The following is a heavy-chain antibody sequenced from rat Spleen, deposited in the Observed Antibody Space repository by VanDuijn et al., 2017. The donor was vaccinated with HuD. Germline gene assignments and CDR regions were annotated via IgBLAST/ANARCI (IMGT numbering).Heavy chain of an antibody. J-gene: IGHJ2*01. CDR3: TRENWVFDY. Sequence: EVQLVESGGGLVQPGRSLKLSCAASGFTFSDYYMAWVRQAPTKGLEWVASISYDGGSTYYADSVQGRFTISREDVKSTLYLQMNSLRSEDTATYYCTRENWVFDYWGQGVMVTVSS. D-gene: IGHD5-1*01. V-gene: IGHV5-20*01. CDR1: GFTFSDYY. CDR2: ISYDGGST.